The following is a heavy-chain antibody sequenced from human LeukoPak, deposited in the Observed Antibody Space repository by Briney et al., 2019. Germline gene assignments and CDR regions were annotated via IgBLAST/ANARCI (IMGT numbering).Heavy chain of an antibody. CDR1: GFTFSRNA. Sequence: GGSLRLSCAVSGFTFSRNAMNWVRQAPGKGLEWVASISGNGLGTYYADSVKGRFNISRDNSKNTLYLHMESLRTEDTAVYYCAKDANYFDSGRYLIPFDFWGQGTRVTVSS. CDR2: ISGNGLGT. CDR3: AKDANYFDSGRYLIPFDF. V-gene: IGHV3-23*01. D-gene: IGHD1-26*01. J-gene: IGHJ4*02.